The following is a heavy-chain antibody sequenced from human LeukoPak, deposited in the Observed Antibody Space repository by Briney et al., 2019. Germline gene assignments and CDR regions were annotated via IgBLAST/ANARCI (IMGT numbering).Heavy chain of an antibody. J-gene: IGHJ4*02. D-gene: IGHD6-19*01. Sequence: GGSLRLSCAVSGFTFSRNWMDWVRHAPGKGLVWVTRISDDGSRKGYADSVKGRVTISRDNANTTQYLQFNNLRVKTTAVYYCARGRDLTSGTKYFDYWGQGSLVTVSS. CDR1: GFTFSRNW. CDR3: ARGRDLTSGTKYFDY. V-gene: IGHV3-74*01. CDR2: ISDDGSRK.